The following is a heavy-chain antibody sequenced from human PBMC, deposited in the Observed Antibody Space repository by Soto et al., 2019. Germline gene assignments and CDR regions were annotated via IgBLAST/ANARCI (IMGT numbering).Heavy chain of an antibody. CDR2: ISGSGENT. D-gene: IGHD5-18*01. Sequence: EVQLLGSGGGLVQPGGFLRLSCAASGFTFSSHGMDWVRQAPGKGLEWVSAISGSGENTYFADSVRGRFTISRDTSKNTVYLYMTSLRAEDTAVYYCAKSLSSYGPACYYGMDVWGQGTTVTVSS. CDR3: AKSLSSYGPACYYGMDV. J-gene: IGHJ6*02. V-gene: IGHV3-23*01. CDR1: GFTFSSHG.